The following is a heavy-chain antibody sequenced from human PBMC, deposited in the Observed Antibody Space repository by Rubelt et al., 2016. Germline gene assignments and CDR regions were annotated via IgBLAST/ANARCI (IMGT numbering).Heavy chain of an antibody. D-gene: IGHD6-19*01. CDR1: GGSFSGYY. CDR3: ARHQKGSGWYPEVIDY. V-gene: IGHV4-34*01. Sequence: QVQLQQWGAGLLKPSETLSLTCAVYGGSFSGYYWSWIRQPPGKGLEWIGSIYYSGSTYYNPSLKSRVTISVDTSKNQFSLKLSPVTAADTAVYYCARHQKGSGWYPEVIDYWGQGTLVTVSS. CDR2: IYYSGST. J-gene: IGHJ4*02.